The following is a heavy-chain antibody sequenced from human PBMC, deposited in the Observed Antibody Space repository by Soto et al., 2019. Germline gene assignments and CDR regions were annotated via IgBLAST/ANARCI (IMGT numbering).Heavy chain of an antibody. CDR1: GGAISGYY. CDR2: IYSSGGT. V-gene: IGHV4-4*07. Sequence: SETLSLTCTVSGGAISGYYWTWIRQSAGKGLEWIGRIYSSGGTKYNPSLQSRVTMSLDTSKNQFSLRLSSVTAADTAVYYCARGQRFSDSFDPWGQGTLVTISS. J-gene: IGHJ5*02. CDR3: ARGQRFSDSFDP. D-gene: IGHD3-3*01.